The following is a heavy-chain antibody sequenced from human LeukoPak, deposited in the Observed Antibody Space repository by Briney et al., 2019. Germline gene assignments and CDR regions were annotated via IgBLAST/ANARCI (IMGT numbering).Heavy chain of an antibody. J-gene: IGHJ4*02. V-gene: IGHV3-30*03. CDR3: ASPAVYSSSWYYFDY. CDR2: ISYDGSSK. D-gene: IGHD6-13*01. Sequence: GGSLRLSCAASGFTFSSFGMHWVRQAPGKGLEWVAVISYDGSSKYYADSVKGRLTISRGNSKKPMYLQMNSLMTEDTAVYYCASPAVYSSSWYYFDYWGQGTLVTVSS. CDR1: GFTFSSFG.